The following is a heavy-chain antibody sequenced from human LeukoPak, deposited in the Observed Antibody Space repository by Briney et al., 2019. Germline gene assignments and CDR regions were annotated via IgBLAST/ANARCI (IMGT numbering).Heavy chain of an antibody. CDR3: ARDNDGAAAGSFDY. Sequence: PGGSLRLSCAASGFTFSSYAMHWVRQAPGKGLERVAVISYDGSNKYYADSVKGRFTISRDNSKNTLYLQMNSLRAEDTAVYYCARDNDGAAAGSFDYWGQGTLVTVSS. CDR2: ISYDGSNK. V-gene: IGHV3-30-3*01. CDR1: GFTFSSYA. D-gene: IGHD6-13*01. J-gene: IGHJ4*02.